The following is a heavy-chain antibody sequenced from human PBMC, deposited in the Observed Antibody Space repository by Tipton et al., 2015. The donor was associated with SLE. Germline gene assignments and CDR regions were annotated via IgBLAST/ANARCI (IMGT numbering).Heavy chain of an antibody. V-gene: IGHV4-61*02. CDR2: IYTSGST. CDR3: ARPYGSGSKNASDI. J-gene: IGHJ3*02. Sequence: TLSLTCTVSGGSISSGSYYWSWIRQPAGKGLEWIGRIYTSGSTNYNPSLKSRVTISVDTSKNQFSLKLSSVTAADTAVYHCARPYGSGSKNASDIWGQGTMVTVSS. CDR1: GGSISSGSYY. D-gene: IGHD3-10*01.